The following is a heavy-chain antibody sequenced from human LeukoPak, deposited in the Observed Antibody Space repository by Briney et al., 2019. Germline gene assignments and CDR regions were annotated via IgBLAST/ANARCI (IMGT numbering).Heavy chain of an antibody. J-gene: IGHJ4*02. CDR1: GFTFSTFA. Sequence: GGSLRLSCAASGFTFSTFAMIWVRQPPGKRLEWVSSILPSGGEIHYADSVRGRFTISRDNSKSTLSLQMNSLRAEDTAIYYCATYRQVLLPFESWGQGTLVTVSS. V-gene: IGHV3-23*01. CDR3: ATYRQVLLPFES. CDR2: ILPSGGEI. D-gene: IGHD2-8*02.